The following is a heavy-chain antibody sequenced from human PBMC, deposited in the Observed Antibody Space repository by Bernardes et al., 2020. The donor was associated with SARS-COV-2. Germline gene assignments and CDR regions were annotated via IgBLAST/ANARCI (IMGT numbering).Heavy chain of an antibody. CDR1: GYTFNAYY. Sequence: ASVKVSCKASGYTFNAYYIHWVRQAPGQGLEWMGWINPNSGGTNYSQKFQGRVTMTRDTSISTAYMELSRLRSDDTAVFYCARDRGASFGYLFDLWGRGTLVIVSS. D-gene: IGHD5-18*01. J-gene: IGHJ2*01. CDR3: ARDRGASFGYLFDL. CDR2: INPNSGGT. V-gene: IGHV1-2*02.